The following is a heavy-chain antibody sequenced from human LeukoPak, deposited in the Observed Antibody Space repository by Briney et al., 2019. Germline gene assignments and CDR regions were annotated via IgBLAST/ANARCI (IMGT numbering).Heavy chain of an antibody. CDR2: IRYDGNNK. V-gene: IGHV3-30*02. D-gene: IGHD3-9*01. J-gene: IGHJ4*02. CDR3: ARDRHVYYDILTGYASCFEY. CDR1: GFTFSTYG. Sequence: GGSLRLSCAASGFTFSTYGMHWVRQAPGKGLEGVAFIRYDGNNKFYADSVKGRFTISRDKSKNTLYLHMNSLRPEDTAEYYCARDRHVYYDILTGYASCFEYWGPGDLVTVSS.